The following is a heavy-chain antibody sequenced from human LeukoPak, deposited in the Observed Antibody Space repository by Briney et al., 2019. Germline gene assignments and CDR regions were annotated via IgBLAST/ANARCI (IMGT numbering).Heavy chain of an antibody. D-gene: IGHD2-2*01. CDR1: GFSVSTNY. J-gene: IGHJ4*02. V-gene: IGHV3-53*01. CDR3: APVVPTADFDY. CDR2: IYSGGAT. Sequence: PGGSLRLSCAASGFSVSTNYMTWVRQAPGKGLEWVSVIYSGGATYYADSVKGRFTISRDNFKKTLFLQMNSLRVEDTAVYYCAPVVPTADFDYWGQGTLVTVPS.